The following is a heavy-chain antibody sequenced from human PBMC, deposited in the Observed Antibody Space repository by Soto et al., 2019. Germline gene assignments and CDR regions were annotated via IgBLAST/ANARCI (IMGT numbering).Heavy chain of an antibody. CDR2: IYYSGRS. D-gene: IGHD4-17*01. J-gene: IGHJ4*02. CDR1: GGSITSSSYY. V-gene: IGHV4-39*01. Sequence: NPSETLSLTCTVSGGSITSSSYYWGWIRQPPGKGLEWIGGIYYSGRSYYNPSLKSRVTMSVDTSENQFSLTLNSVTAADAAVYYCARQRTTVVTQAYFDHWGQGTLVTVSS. CDR3: ARQRTTVVTQAYFDH.